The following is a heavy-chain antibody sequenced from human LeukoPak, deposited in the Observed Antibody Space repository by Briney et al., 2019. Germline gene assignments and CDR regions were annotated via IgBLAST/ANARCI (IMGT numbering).Heavy chain of an antibody. CDR2: IKPDGSQR. J-gene: IGHJ4*02. CDR1: GFRFRDYW. CDR3: ARDDASSSFTY. V-gene: IGHV3-7*01. D-gene: IGHD3-16*01. Sequence: GGSLRISCAASGFRFRDYWMDWLRQAPGMGLEWVASIKPDGSQRDYVDSVKGRFTISRDNAQNSLYLQMNSLRVEDTAVYYCARDDASSSFTYWGQGALVTVSS.